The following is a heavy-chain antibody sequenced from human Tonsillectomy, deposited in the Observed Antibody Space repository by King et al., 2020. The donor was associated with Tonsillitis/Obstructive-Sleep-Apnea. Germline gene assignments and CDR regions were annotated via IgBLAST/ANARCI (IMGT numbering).Heavy chain of an antibody. CDR2: ISYDGSNK. V-gene: IGHV3-30*18. CDR1: GFTFSSYG. Sequence: VQLVESGGGVVQPGRSLRLSCAASGFTFSSYGMHWVRQAPGKGLEWVAVISYDGSNKYYADSVKGRFTISRDNSKNTLYLQMNSLRAEDTAVYYCAKEVQLWLSAMDVWGKGTTVTVSS. D-gene: IGHD5-18*01. CDR3: AKEVQLWLSAMDV. J-gene: IGHJ6*04.